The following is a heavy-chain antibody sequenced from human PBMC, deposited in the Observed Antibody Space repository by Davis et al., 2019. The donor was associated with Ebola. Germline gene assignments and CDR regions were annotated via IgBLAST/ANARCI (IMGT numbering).Heavy chain of an antibody. CDR1: GDSISNYY. V-gene: IGHV4-59*01. D-gene: IGHD6-19*01. J-gene: IGHJ6*02. CDR2: MSYRGGV. Sequence: MPSETLSLTCTVSGDSISNYYWTWIRQPPRKGLEWIAYMSYRGGVNYNPSLKNRVTISVDTSENQFALKLTSVTAEDTAVYFCARDDGSGWPYGMDVWGQGTLVTVSS. CDR3: ARDDGSGWPYGMDV.